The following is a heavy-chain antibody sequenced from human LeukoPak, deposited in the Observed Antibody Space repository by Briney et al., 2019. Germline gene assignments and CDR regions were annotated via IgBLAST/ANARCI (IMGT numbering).Heavy chain of an antibody. CDR3: CRDGGSYSHFDF. V-gene: IGHV3-73*01. D-gene: IGHD1-26*01. Sequence: GGSLRLSCAASGFTFSDCAIHWVRQASGTGLEWVGLIESKAHSYATVYAASMKGRFTISRDELQNTAFLQLNSLKTDVTAVYYCCRDGGSYSHFDFWGQGTLVTVSS. CDR2: IESKAHSYAT. CDR1: GFTFSDCA. J-gene: IGHJ4*02.